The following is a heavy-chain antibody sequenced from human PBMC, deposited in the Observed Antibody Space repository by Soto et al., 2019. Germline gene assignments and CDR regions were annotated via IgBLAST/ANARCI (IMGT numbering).Heavy chain of an antibody. D-gene: IGHD6-6*01. CDR1: GGSVSSGSYY. J-gene: IGHJ4*02. Sequence: SETLSLTCTVSGGSVSSGSYYWSWIRQPPGKGLEWIGYIYYSGSTNYNPSLKSRVTISVDTSKNQFSLKLSSVTAADTAVYYCARHEIAARPYFDYWGQGTLVTV. CDR2: IYYSGST. CDR3: ARHEIAARPYFDY. V-gene: IGHV4-61*01.